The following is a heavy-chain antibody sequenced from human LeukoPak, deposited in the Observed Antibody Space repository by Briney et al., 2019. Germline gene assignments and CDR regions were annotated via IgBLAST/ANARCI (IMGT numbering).Heavy chain of an antibody. CDR1: GYTFTNYA. CDR3: ARPPIAVAFLNAFDI. J-gene: IGHJ3*02. V-gene: IGHV7-4-1*02. D-gene: IGHD6-19*01. Sequence: GSVKVSCKASGYTFTNYAMHWVRQAPGQGLEWMGWINTNTGNPTYAQGFTGRFVFSLDTSVSTAYLQISSLKTEDTAVYYCARPPIAVAFLNAFDIWGQGTMVTVSS. CDR2: INTNTGNP.